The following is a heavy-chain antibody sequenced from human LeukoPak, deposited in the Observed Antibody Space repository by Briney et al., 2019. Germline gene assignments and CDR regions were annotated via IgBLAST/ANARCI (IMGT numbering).Heavy chain of an antibody. CDR2: TYYRSKWYN. V-gene: IGHV6-1*01. CDR3: TSFNSSSKWFDP. CDR1: GDSVSSNSAA. Sequence: SQTLSLTCAISGDSVSSNSAAWNWFTQSPSRGLEWLGRTYYRSKWYNDYAASVKSRITINPDTSKNQFSLQLNSVTPEDTAVYYCTSFNSSSKWFDPWGQGTLVTVSS. D-gene: IGHD6-6*01. J-gene: IGHJ5*02.